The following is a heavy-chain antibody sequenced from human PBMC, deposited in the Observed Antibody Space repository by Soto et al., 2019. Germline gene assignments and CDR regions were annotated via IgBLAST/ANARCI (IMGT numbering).Heavy chain of an antibody. Sequence: EVQLLESGGGLVQPGGSLRLSCAASGFTFSSYAMSWVRQAPGKGLEWVSAISGSGGSTYYADSVKGRFTISRDNSKNTLYLQMNRLRAEDTAVYYCAKGLLWFGELFHDYWGQGTLVTVSS. V-gene: IGHV3-23*01. J-gene: IGHJ4*02. CDR1: GFTFSSYA. CDR2: ISGSGGST. CDR3: AKGLLWFGELFHDY. D-gene: IGHD3-10*01.